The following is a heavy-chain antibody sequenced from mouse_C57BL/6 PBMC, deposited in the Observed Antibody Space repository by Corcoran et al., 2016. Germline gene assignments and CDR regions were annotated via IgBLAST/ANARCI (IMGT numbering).Heavy chain of an antibody. CDR2: IFPGSGST. D-gene: IGHD2-3*01. CDR3: ARVEDDGYYVAWFAY. V-gene: IGHV1-75*01. CDR1: GYTFTDYY. Sequence: QVQLQQSGPELVKPGASVKISCKASGYTFTDYYINWVKQRPGQGLEWIGWIFPGSGSTYYNETFKGKATLTVDKSSSTAYMLLSILTSEDSAVYFCARVEDDGYYVAWFAYWGQGTLVTVSA. J-gene: IGHJ3*01.